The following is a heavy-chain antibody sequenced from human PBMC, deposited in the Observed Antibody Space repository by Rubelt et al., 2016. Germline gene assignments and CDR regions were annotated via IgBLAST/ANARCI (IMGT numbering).Heavy chain of an antibody. CDR1: GLTFSSSA. J-gene: IGHJ4*02. V-gene: IGHV3-30*04. CDR2: ISSDGSNK. CDR3: ARGWPIVGTTALDY. D-gene: IGHD1-26*01. Sequence: GLTFSSSAMHWVRQAPDKGLEWLAVISSDGSNKYYADSVQGRFTISRDNSKNTLYLQMNSLRAEDTAVYYCARGWPIVGTTALDYWGQGTLVTVSS.